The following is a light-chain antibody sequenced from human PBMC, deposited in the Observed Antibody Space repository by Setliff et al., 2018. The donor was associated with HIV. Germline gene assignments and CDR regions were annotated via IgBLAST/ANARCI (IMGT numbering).Light chain of an antibody. CDR3: CSYAGSPYV. CDR2: DVS. CDR1: SSDVGGYNY. Sequence: HSVLARPRSVSGSPGQSVTISCTGTSSDVGGYNYVSWYQQHPGKAPKLVIFDVSRRPSGVPDRFSGSKSGNTASLTISGLQAEDEADYYCCSYAGSPYVFGTGTKVTVL. J-gene: IGLJ1*01. V-gene: IGLV2-11*01.